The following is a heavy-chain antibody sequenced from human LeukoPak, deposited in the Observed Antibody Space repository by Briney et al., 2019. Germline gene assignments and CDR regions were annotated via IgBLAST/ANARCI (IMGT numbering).Heavy chain of an antibody. CDR1: GDSVSSNSAA. J-gene: IGHJ5*02. Sequence: SPTLSLTCAISGDSVSSNSAAWNWIRQSPSRGLEWLGRTYYRSKWYNDYAVSVKSRITINPDTSKNQFSLQLNSVTPEDTAVYYCARARYYGSGSSYNWFDPWGQGTLVTVSS. D-gene: IGHD3-10*01. V-gene: IGHV6-1*01. CDR3: ARARYYGSGSSYNWFDP. CDR2: TYYRSKWYN.